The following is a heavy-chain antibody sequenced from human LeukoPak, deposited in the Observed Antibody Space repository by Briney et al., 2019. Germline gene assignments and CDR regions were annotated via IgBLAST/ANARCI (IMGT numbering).Heavy chain of an antibody. CDR3: ARCLKNYYDSSGYTWGYYFDY. CDR2: ISAYNGNT. CDR1: GYTFTSYG. V-gene: IGHV1-18*01. Sequence: ASVKVSCKASGYTFTSYGISWVRQAPGQGLEWMGWISAYNGNTNYAQKLQGRVTMTTDTSTSTAYMELRSLRSDDTAVYYCARCLKNYYDSSGYTWGYYFDYWGQGTLVTDSS. D-gene: IGHD3-22*01. J-gene: IGHJ4*02.